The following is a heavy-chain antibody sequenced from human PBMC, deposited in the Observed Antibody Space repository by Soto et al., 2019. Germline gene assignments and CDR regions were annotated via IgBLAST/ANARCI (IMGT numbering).Heavy chain of an antibody. CDR1: GGTFSSYA. CDR2: IIPIFGTA. CDR3: ARERIGEKDYSNANWFDP. J-gene: IGHJ5*02. D-gene: IGHD4-4*01. Sequence: ASVKVSCKASGGTFSSYAISWVRQAPGQGLEWMGGIIPIFGTANYAQKFQGRVTITADEPTSTAYMELSSLRSEDTAVYYCARERIGEKDYSNANWFDPWGQGTLVTVSS. V-gene: IGHV1-69*13.